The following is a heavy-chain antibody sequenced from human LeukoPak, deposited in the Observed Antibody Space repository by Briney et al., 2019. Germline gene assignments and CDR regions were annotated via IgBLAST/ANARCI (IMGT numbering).Heavy chain of an antibody. D-gene: IGHD5-18*01. CDR2: IIPILGIA. CDR1: GGTFSSYA. Sequence: ASVKVSCKASGGTFSSYAISWVRQAPGQGLEWMGRIIPILGIANYAQKFQGRVTITADKSTSTAYMELSSLRPEDTAVYYCASEDTAMVYDYWGQGTLVTVSS. V-gene: IGHV1-69*04. J-gene: IGHJ4*02. CDR3: ASEDTAMVYDY.